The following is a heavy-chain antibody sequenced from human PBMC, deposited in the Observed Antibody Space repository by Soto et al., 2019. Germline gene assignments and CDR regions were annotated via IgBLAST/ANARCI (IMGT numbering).Heavy chain of an antibody. V-gene: IGHV4-59*08. CDR1: GGSISSYY. D-gene: IGHD3-9*01. CDR3: ARHKVTLFTDY. Sequence: SETLSLTCTVSGGSISSYYWSWIRQPPGKGLEWIGYIYYSGSTNYNPSLKSRVTISVDTSKNQFSLKLSSVTAADTAVYYCARHKVTLFTDYWGQGTLVTISS. CDR2: IYYSGST. J-gene: IGHJ4*01.